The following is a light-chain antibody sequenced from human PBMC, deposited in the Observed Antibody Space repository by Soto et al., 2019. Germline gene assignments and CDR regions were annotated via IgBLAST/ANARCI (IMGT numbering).Light chain of an antibody. CDR3: QRAHSSPLP. J-gene: IGKJ4*01. CDR2: TVS. Sequence: DIQMTQSPSAVSASVGDRVTITCRASQGISSWLAWYQQKPGKAPKLLIYTVSSLQSGVPSRFSGSGSGTDFTLPISSLQPEGLATYYCQRAHSSPLPFGGGTKGVIK. V-gene: IGKV1-12*01. CDR1: QGISSW.